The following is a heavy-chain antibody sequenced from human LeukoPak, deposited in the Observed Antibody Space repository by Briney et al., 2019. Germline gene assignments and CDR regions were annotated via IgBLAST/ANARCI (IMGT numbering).Heavy chain of an antibody. CDR1: GGSISSSSYY. V-gene: IGHV4-39*01. J-gene: IGHJ4*02. CDR2: IYYSGST. Sequence: PSETLSLTCTVSGGSISSSSYYWGWIRQPPGKGLEWIGSIYYSGSTYCNPSLKSRVTISVDTSKNQFSLKLSSVTAADTAVYYCARREVAAAGTDYWGQGTLVTVSS. CDR3: ARREVAAAGTDY. D-gene: IGHD6-13*01.